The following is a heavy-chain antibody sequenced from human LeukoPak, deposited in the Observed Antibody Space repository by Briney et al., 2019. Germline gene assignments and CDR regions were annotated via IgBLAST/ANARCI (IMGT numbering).Heavy chain of an antibody. CDR1: GGSISSGGYS. Sequence: SQTLSLTCAVSGGSISSGGYSWRWIRQPPGKGLEWIGYIYHSGSTYYNPSLKSRVTISVDRSKNQFSLKLSSVTAADTAVYYCASSGEAGMGWLALDYWGQGTLVTVSS. CDR3: ASSGEAGMGWLALDY. D-gene: IGHD6-19*01. CDR2: IYHSGST. V-gene: IGHV4-30-2*01. J-gene: IGHJ4*02.